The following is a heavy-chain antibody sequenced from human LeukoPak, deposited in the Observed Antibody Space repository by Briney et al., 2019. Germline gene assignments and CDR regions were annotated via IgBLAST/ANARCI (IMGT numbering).Heavy chain of an antibody. D-gene: IGHD5-12*01. J-gene: IGHJ4*02. V-gene: IGHV3-7*01. Sequence: GGSLRLSCAASGFTFSSYSMNWVRQAPGKGLEWVANIKHDGSEKYYVDSVKGRFTISRDNAKNSLYLQMNSLRAEDTTVYYCARMGAGFEPYFDYWGQGTLVTVSS. CDR1: GFTFSSYS. CDR2: IKHDGSEK. CDR3: ARMGAGFEPYFDY.